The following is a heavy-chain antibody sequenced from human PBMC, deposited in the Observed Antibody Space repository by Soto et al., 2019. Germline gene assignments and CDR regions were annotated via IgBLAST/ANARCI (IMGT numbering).Heavy chain of an antibody. D-gene: IGHD4-17*01. J-gene: IGHJ4*02. CDR3: AKESTVRAAREIDW. Sequence: PGGSLRLSCAASGFSFSSYGVHWVRQAPGKGLEWVAVISFDGNVKYYADSVTGRFTISRDKSKNRLYLQMNGLRVEDTAVYFCAKESTVRAAREIDWWGQGTLVTVSS. CDR2: ISFDGNVK. V-gene: IGHV3-30*13. CDR1: GFSFSSYG.